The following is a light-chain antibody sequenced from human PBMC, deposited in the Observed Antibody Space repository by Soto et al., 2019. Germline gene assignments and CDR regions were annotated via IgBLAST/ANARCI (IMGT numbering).Light chain of an antibody. CDR1: QSISSS. CDR2: AAS. Sequence: VMTQSPATLSVSPGDTATLSCRASQSISSSLAWYQQKPGQPPRLLIYAASTRATGVPARFSGSGSGTDFTLTISSLEPEDFAVYYCQQGGNWPLTFGQGTRREI. CDR3: QQGGNWPLT. J-gene: IGKJ5*01. V-gene: IGKV3-15*01.